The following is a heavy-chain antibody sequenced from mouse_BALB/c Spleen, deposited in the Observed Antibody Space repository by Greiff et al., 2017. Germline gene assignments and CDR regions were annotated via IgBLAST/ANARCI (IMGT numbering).Heavy chain of an antibody. CDR2: INPSSGYT. V-gene: IGHV1-4*01. J-gene: IGHJ2*01. Sequence: VQLQQSGAELARPGASVKMSCKASGYTFTSYTMHWVKQRPGQGLEWIGYINPSSGYTNYNQKFKDKATLTADKSSSTAYMQLSSLTSEDSAVYYCASHITTVVATDYWGKGTTLTVSS. D-gene: IGHD1-1*01. CDR3: ASHITTVVATDY. CDR1: GYTFTSYT.